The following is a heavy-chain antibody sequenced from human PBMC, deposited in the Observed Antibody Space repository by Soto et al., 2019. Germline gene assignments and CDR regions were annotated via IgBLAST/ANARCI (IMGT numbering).Heavy chain of an antibody. Sequence: TVSLSCTVSGGSIGSGGYYWRWIRQHPGKGLEWIGYIYYSGSTYYNPSLKSRVTISVDTSKNQLSLKLSSVTAADTAVYYCARGNDRIQLWIWDYWGQGNLVTVSS. CDR1: GGSIGSGGYY. CDR3: ARGNDRIQLWIWDY. CDR2: IYYSGST. D-gene: IGHD5-18*01. J-gene: IGHJ4*02. V-gene: IGHV4-31*03.